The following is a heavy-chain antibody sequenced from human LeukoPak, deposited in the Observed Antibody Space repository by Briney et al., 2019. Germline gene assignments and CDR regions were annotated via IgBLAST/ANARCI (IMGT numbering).Heavy chain of an antibody. Sequence: GGSLRPSCAASGFTFSSYAMHWVRQAPGKGLEWVANIKQDGSEKYYVDSVKGRFTISRDNAKNSLYLQMNSLRAEDTAVYYCARANVRGTGSGSWFDPWGQGTLVTVSS. D-gene: IGHD3-10*02. J-gene: IGHJ5*02. CDR3: ARANVRGTGSGSWFDP. CDR2: IKQDGSEK. CDR1: GFTFSSYA. V-gene: IGHV3-7*01.